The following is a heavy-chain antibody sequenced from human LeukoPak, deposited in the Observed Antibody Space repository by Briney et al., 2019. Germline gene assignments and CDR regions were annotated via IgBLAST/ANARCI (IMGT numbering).Heavy chain of an antibody. D-gene: IGHD7-27*01. CDR3: VETGGSVESFAY. V-gene: IGHV4-59*01. J-gene: IGHJ4*02. CDR1: GGSISPYY. Sequence: SETLSLTCSVSGGSISPYYWTWVRQPPRKGLQYIGYTSHSGSANYDPSLKSRVTISVDTSRNHVSLRLNSVTAAATAVYYCVETGGSVESFAYWGQGTLVIVSS. CDR2: TSHSGSA.